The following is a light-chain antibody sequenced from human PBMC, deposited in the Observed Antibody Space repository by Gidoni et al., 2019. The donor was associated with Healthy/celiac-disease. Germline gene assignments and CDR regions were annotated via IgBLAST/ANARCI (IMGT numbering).Light chain of an antibody. V-gene: IGLV1-40*01. CDR1: SSNIGAGYD. CDR3: QSYDSSLSGWV. J-gene: IGLJ3*02. CDR2: GNS. Sequence: QSVLPQPPSVSGAPGQRVTISCTGSSSNIGAGYDVHWYQPLPGTAPKLLICGNSNRPSGVPDRFSGSKSGTSASLAITGLQAEDEADYYCQSYDSSLSGWVFGGGTKLTVL.